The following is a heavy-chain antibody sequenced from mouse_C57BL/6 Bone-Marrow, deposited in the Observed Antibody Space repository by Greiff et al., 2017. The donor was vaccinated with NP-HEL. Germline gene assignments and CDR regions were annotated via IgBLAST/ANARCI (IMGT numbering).Heavy chain of an antibody. CDR3: AIDTTVFRSPYYYAMDY. V-gene: IGHV1-74*01. CDR2: IHPSDSDT. D-gene: IGHD1-1*01. CDR1: GYTFTSYW. J-gene: IGHJ4*01. Sequence: QVQLQQPGAELVKPGASVKVSCKASGYTFTSYWMHWVKQRPGQGLEWIGRIHPSDSDTNYNQKFKGKATLTVDKSSSTAYMQLSSLTSEDSAVYYCAIDTTVFRSPYYYAMDYWGQGTSVTVSP.